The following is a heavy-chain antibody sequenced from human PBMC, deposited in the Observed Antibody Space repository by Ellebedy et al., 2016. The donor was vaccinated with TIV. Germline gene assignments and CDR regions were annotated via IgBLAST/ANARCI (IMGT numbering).Heavy chain of an antibody. CDR1: GFPFSTYD. J-gene: IGHJ4*02. V-gene: IGHV3-13*01. Sequence: GGSLRLSXVASGFPFSTYDMHWVRQGRGKGLEWVSIIGTVDDTYYADSVKGRFTTSTDNSKNTLFLQMNSLRAEDTGVYYCARAEGYKNALDSWGLGTLVTVSP. CDR2: IGTVDDT. D-gene: IGHD5-18*01. CDR3: ARAEGYKNALDS.